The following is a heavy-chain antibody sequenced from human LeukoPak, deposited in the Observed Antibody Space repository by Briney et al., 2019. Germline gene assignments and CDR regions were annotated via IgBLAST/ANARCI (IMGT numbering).Heavy chain of an antibody. CDR3: ARDRRPYDFWSGYPHYYYYYMDV. D-gene: IGHD3-3*01. CDR1: GGSISSYY. CDR2: IYYSGGT. V-gene: IGHV4-59*01. Sequence: PSETLSLTCTVSGGSISSYYWSWIRQPPGKGLEWIGYIYYSGGTNYNPSLKSRVTISVDTSKNQFSLKLSSVTAADTAVYYCARDRRPYDFWSGYPHYYYYYMDVWGKGTTVTVSS. J-gene: IGHJ6*03.